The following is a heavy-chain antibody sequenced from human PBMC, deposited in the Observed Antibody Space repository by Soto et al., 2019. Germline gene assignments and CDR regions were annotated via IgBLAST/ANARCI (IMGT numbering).Heavy chain of an antibody. CDR2: IYTSGGT. V-gene: IGHV4-4*07. D-gene: IGHD1-20*01. Sequence: QVQLQESGPGLVKPSETLSLTCTVSGGSISSYYWSWIRQPAGKGLEWIGRIYTSGGTNYNPSLKSRVTMSVDTSKNQFSLKLSSVTAADTAVYYCARVGNNWNDSSYYYYGMDVWGQGTTVTVSS. CDR3: ARVGNNWNDSSYYYYGMDV. CDR1: GGSISSYY. J-gene: IGHJ6*02.